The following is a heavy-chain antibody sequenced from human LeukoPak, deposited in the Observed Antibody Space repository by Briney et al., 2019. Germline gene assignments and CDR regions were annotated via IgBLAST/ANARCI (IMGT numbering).Heavy chain of an antibody. J-gene: IGHJ4*02. CDR3: ARPRAYDSRDLDY. D-gene: IGHD3-16*01. Sequence: GGSLRLSCAASGFTFSSYWMYWVRQAPGKGLVWVSRIDTDGTDTAYADSVKGRFTISRDNAKNTLYLRMNSLRAEDTAVYFCARPRAYDSRDLDYWGQGALVTVSS. CDR2: IDTDGTDT. V-gene: IGHV3-74*01. CDR1: GFTFSSYW.